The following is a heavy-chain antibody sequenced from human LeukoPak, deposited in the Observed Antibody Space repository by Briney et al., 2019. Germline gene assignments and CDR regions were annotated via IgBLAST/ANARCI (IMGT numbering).Heavy chain of an antibody. CDR1: GGSFSGYY. CDR2: INHSGTT. V-gene: IGHV4-34*01. Sequence: SETLSLTCAVYGGSFSGYYWSWIRQPPGKGLEWIGEINHSGTTNYNPSLKSRVTISVDTSKNQFSLKLSSVTAADTAVYYCAREGSAVTNFAYWGQGTLVTVSS. D-gene: IGHD3-10*01. CDR3: AREGSAVTNFAY. J-gene: IGHJ4*02.